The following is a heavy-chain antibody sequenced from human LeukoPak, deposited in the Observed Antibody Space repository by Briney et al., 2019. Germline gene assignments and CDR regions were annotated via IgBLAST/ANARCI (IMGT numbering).Heavy chain of an antibody. CDR2: INHSGST. V-gene: IGHV4-34*01. J-gene: IGHJ3*02. D-gene: IGHD6-19*01. CDR3: ARLTTAGASIAVAGTNAFDI. CDR1: GVSFSGYY. Sequence: SETLSLTCAVYGVSFSGYYWSWIRQPPGKGLEWIGEINHSGSTNYNPSLKSRVTISVDTSKNQFSLKLSSVTAADTAVYYCARLTTAGASIAVAGTNAFDIWGQETTVTVSS.